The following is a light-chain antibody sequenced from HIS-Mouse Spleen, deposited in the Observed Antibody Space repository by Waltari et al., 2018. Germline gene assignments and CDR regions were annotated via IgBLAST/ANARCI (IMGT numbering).Light chain of an antibody. J-gene: IGLJ2*01. CDR1: ELPKKY. V-gene: IGLV3-10*01. Sequence: SYELTQPPSVSVSPGQTARITCSGDELPKKYPYLYQQKSGQDPVLVIYEDSKRPSGIPERFSGSSSGTMATLTISGAQVEDEADYYCYSTDSSGNHRVFGGGTKLTVL. CDR3: YSTDSSGNHRV. CDR2: EDS.